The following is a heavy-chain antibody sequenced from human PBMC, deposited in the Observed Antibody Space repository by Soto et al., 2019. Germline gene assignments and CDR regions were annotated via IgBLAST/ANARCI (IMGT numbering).Heavy chain of an antibody. J-gene: IGHJ6*02. Sequence: SETLSLTCAVYGGSFSGYYWRWIRQPPGKGLEWIGEINHSGSTNYNPSLKSRVTISVDTSKNQFSLKLSSVTAADTAVYYCARAGTLQLSYGMDVWGQGTTVTVSS. CDR2: INHSGST. CDR3: ARAGTLQLSYGMDV. V-gene: IGHV4-34*01. D-gene: IGHD1-1*01. CDR1: GGSFSGYY.